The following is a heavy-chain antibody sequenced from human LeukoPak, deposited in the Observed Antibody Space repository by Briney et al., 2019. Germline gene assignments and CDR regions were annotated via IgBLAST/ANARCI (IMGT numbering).Heavy chain of an antibody. CDR1: GFTFSIYT. J-gene: IGHJ4*02. CDR2: ISGSGGST. CDR3: AKDKEYSSSKFDY. V-gene: IGHV3-23*01. Sequence: PGGSLRLSCAASGFTFSIYTMSWVRQAPGKGLEWVSAISGSGGSTYYADSVKGRFTISRDNSKNTLYLQMNSLRAEDTAVYYCAKDKEYSSSKFDYWGQGTLVTVSS. D-gene: IGHD6-6*01.